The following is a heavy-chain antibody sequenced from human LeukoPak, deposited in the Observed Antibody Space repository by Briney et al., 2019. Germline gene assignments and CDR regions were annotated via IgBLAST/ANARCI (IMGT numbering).Heavy chain of an antibody. CDR2: ISSSSSYI. Sequence: GTLRLSCAASGFTFSSYGMSWVRQAPGKGLEWVSYISSSSSYIYYADSVKGRFTISRDNAKNSLYLQMNSLRAEDTAVYYCARGSSSGWQFDYWGQGTLVTVSS. V-gene: IGHV3-21*05. J-gene: IGHJ4*02. CDR3: ARGSSSGWQFDY. D-gene: IGHD6-19*01. CDR1: GFTFSSYG.